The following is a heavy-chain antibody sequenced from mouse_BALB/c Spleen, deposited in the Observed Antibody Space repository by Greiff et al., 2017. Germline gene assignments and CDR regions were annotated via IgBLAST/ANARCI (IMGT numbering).Heavy chain of an antibody. CDR2: ISSGGSYT. J-gene: IGHJ2*01. D-gene: IGHD2-3*01. CDR1: GFTFSSYT. CDR3: TRGDDGYYLDY. Sequence: EVMLVESGGGLVKPGGSLKLSCAASGFTFSSYTMSWVRQTPEKRLEWVATISSGGSYTYYPDSVKGRFTISRDNAKNTLYLQMSSLKSEDTAMYYCTRGDDGYYLDYWGQGTTLTVSS. V-gene: IGHV5-6-4*01.